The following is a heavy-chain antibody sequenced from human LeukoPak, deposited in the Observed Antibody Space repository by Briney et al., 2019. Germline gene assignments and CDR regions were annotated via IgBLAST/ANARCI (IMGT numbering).Heavy chain of an antibody. CDR1: GFTFNFYT. D-gene: IGHD3-10*01. Sequence: GGSLRLSCEGSGFTFNFYTMNWVRQAPGKGLEWVSSISSSNAYIHYADSVKGRFTLSRDNAKNSLFLQMNSLRGEDTAVYYCARDPSIKVRGVRIDYWGQGTLVTVSS. V-gene: IGHV3-21*01. CDR2: ISSSNAYI. J-gene: IGHJ4*02. CDR3: ARDPSIKVRGVRIDY.